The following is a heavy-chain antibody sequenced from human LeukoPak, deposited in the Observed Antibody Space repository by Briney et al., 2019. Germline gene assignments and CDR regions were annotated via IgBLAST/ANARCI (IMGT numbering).Heavy chain of an antibody. Sequence: SETLSLTCILSGGSLSSYYWSWLRQPAGKGMEWIGRIYTSGSTNYQPSLKSRVNMSVDTSKIQFSLKRSSVTAADTAVYYCARHQRSYEAFDIWGQGTMVTVSS. CDR2: IYTSGST. CDR1: GGSLSSYY. J-gene: IGHJ3*02. D-gene: IGHD3-3*01. CDR3: ARHQRSYEAFDI. V-gene: IGHV4-4*07.